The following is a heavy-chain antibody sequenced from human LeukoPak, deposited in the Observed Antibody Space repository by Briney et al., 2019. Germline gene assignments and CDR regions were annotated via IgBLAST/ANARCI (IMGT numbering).Heavy chain of an antibody. D-gene: IGHD6-13*01. CDR1: GFTFSSYA. Sequence: GGSLRLSCAASGFTFSSYAMSWVRQAPGKGLEWVSAISGSGGSTYYADSVKGRFTISRDNSKNTLYLQMNSLRAEDTAVYYCTTEEAAGTRYYYYYYMDVWGKGTTVTVSS. CDR2: ISGSGGST. J-gene: IGHJ6*03. V-gene: IGHV3-23*01. CDR3: TTEEAAGTRYYYYYYMDV.